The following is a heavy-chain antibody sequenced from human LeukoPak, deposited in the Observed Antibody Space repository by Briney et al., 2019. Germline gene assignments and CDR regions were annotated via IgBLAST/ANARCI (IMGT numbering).Heavy chain of an antibody. D-gene: IGHD5-18*01. Sequence: ASVNVSCKSSGYTFASYGISWVGQPRGQGLEWMGCIRAYNGNKNYAQKLQGRVNMTTDTSTRTAYMQLRSLKSDDTAVYYCARDLNTAMVQYYFDYWGQGTLVTVSS. CDR1: GYTFASYG. J-gene: IGHJ4*02. V-gene: IGHV1-18*01. CDR2: IRAYNGNK. CDR3: ARDLNTAMVQYYFDY.